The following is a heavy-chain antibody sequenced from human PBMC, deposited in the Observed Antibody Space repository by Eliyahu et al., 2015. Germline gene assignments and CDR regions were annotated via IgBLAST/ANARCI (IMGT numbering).Heavy chain of an antibody. CDR2: INEDGSEK. Sequence: EVQLVESGGGLVQPGGSLRLSCSVSGVSFSDAKMSWVRQAPGKGLEWVANINEDGSEKFYVDSVKGRFTISRDDAKKSTYLQMNSLSAEDSAVYYCARDWAYWGQGILITVAS. CDR1: GVSFSDAK. CDR3: ARDWAY. D-gene: IGHD3-16*01. J-gene: IGHJ4*02. V-gene: IGHV3-7*01.